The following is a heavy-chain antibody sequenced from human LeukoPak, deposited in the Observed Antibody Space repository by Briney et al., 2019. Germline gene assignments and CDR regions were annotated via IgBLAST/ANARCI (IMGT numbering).Heavy chain of an antibody. J-gene: IGHJ4*02. CDR2: IYYSGST. V-gene: IGHV4-59*01. D-gene: IGHD3-22*01. CDR1: GGSISSYY. CDR3: ARWGSGYPLIDY. Sequence: SETLSLTCTVSGGSISSYYWSWIRQPPGKGLEWIGYIYYSGSTNYNPSLKSRVTISVDTSKNQFSLKLSSVTAADTAVYYCARWGSGYPLIDYWGQGTLVTVSS.